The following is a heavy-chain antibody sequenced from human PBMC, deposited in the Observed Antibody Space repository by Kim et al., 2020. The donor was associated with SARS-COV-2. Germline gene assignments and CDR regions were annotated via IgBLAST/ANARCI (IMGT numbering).Heavy chain of an antibody. D-gene: IGHD3-9*01. V-gene: IGHV5-10-1*01. J-gene: IGHJ6*02. CDR3: ASSGIYDILTGPTYYYGMDV. CDR1: GYSFTSYW. CDR2: IDPSDSYT. Sequence: GESLKISCKGSGYSFTSYWISWVRQMPGKGLEWMGRIDPSDSYTNYSPSFQGHVTISADKSISTAYLQWSSLKASDTAMYYCASSGIYDILTGPTYYYGMDVWGQGTTVTVSS.